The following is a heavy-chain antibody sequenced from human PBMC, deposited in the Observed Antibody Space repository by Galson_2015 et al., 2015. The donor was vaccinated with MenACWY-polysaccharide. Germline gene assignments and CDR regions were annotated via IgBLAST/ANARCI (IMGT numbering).Heavy chain of an antibody. CDR3: ARDPGYSSGWDFDL. CDR1: GDSVSSNSAA. Sequence: CAISGDSVSSNSAAWNWIRQPPSRGLEWLGRTYYRSRWYNDYAVSVKSRITIGTDTSKNQFSLQLNSVTPEDTAVYYCARDPGYSSGWDFDLWGRGTLVTVSS. D-gene: IGHD6-19*01. J-gene: IGHJ2*01. V-gene: IGHV6-1*01. CDR2: TYYRSRWYN.